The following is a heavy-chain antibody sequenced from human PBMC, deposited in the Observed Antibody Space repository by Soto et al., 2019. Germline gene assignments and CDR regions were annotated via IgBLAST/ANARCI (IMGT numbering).Heavy chain of an antibody. Sequence: GGSLRLSCTASGFTFGDYAMSWFRQAPGKGLEWVGFIRSKAYGGTTEYAASVKGRFTISRDDSKSIAYLQMNSLKTEDTAVYYCTRDATTICSGGSCYFVHYYYYMDVWGKGTTVTVS. CDR1: GFTFGDYA. CDR3: TRDATTICSGGSCYFVHYYYYMDV. D-gene: IGHD2-15*01. V-gene: IGHV3-49*03. J-gene: IGHJ6*03. CDR2: IRSKAYGGTT.